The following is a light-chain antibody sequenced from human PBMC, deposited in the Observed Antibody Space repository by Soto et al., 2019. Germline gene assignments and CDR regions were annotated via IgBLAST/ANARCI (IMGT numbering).Light chain of an antibody. CDR1: QSVSSN. V-gene: IGKV3-15*01. J-gene: IGKJ2*01. CDR2: GAS. Sequence: EVVLTQSPATLSLSPGDRATLSCRASQSVSSNLAWYQPKPGQSPRLLIYGASTRATGVPPRFSGSRSGTEFTLTISAVQSEDFAVYYCQQYYNWPPYTFGQGTKLDFK. CDR3: QQYYNWPPYT.